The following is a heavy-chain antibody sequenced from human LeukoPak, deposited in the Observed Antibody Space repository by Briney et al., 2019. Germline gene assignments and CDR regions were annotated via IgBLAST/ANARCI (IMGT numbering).Heavy chain of an antibody. Sequence: SETLSLTCTVSGGSISSYYWSWIRQPAGKGLEWIGRIYTSGSANYNPPLKSRVTMSVDTSKNQFSLKLSSVTAADTAVYYCARVTGAAAGIYYYYYYMDVWGKGTTVTVSS. CDR2: IYTSGSA. CDR1: GGSISSYY. D-gene: IGHD6-13*01. J-gene: IGHJ6*03. CDR3: ARVTGAAAGIYYYYYYMDV. V-gene: IGHV4-4*07.